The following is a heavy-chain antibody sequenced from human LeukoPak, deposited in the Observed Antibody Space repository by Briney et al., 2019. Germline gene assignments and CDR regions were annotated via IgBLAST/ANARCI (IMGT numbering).Heavy chain of an antibody. CDR3: ARGGDIVVVVAATSSYYYGMDV. CDR1: GFTFSDHP. J-gene: IGHJ6*04. Sequence: GGSLRLSCATSGFTFSDHPMDWVRQAPGKGLEWVGRTRSKPYSYTTQYAASVKGRFTISRDDSKNSLYLQMNSLKPEDTAVYYCARGGDIVVVVAATSSYYYGMDVWGKGTTVTVSS. D-gene: IGHD2-15*01. V-gene: IGHV3-72*01. CDR2: TRSKPYSYTT.